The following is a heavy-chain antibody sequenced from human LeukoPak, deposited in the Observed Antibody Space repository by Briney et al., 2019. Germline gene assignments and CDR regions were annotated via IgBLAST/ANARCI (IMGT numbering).Heavy chain of an antibody. CDR3: VRDGGVSGYDLLDY. D-gene: IGHD5-12*01. J-gene: IGHJ4*02. CDR2: INQDGSKE. V-gene: IGHV3-7*01. Sequence: GGSLRLSCVASGFTSSNYWMIWVRQTPGKGLEGVAHINQDGSKEYYMDSVKARFTISRDNAKNSLSLQMNSLTAEDTAVYYCVRDGGVSGYDLLDYWGQGTLVTVSS. CDR1: GFTSSNYW.